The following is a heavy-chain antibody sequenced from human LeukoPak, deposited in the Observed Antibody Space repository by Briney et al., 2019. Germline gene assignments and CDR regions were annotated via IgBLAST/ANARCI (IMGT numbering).Heavy chain of an antibody. CDR1: GFTFSSYA. J-gene: IGHJ4*02. CDR2: ISGSGGNT. D-gene: IGHD2-2*01. Sequence: GGSLRLSCEASGFTFSSYAMTWVRQAPGKGLEWVSVISGSGGNTYHADSVKGRFTISRDNSKNTLYLQMNSLRAEDTAVYYCASTTYCSSTSCSDYWGQGTLVTVSS. V-gene: IGHV3-23*01. CDR3: ASTTYCSSTSCSDY.